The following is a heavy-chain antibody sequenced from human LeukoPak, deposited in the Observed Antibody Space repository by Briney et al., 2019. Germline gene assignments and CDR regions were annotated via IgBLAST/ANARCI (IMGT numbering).Heavy chain of an antibody. J-gene: IGHJ4*02. CDR1: GFTFSSYW. CDR3: ARERGKDDTAMASFDY. V-gene: IGHV3-7*01. Sequence: PGGSLRLSCAASGFTFSSYWMSWVRQAPGKGLEWVANIKQDGSEKYYVDSVKGRFTISKDNAKNSLYLQMNSLRAEDTAVYYCARERGKDDTAMASFDYWGQGSLVTVSS. D-gene: IGHD5-18*01. CDR2: IKQDGSEK.